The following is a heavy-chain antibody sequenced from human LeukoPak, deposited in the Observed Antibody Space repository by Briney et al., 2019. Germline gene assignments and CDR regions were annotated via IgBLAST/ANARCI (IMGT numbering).Heavy chain of an antibody. CDR3: ARAYSSSWDKTYNWFDP. Sequence: SVKVSCKTSGGTFSSYAISWVRQAPGQGLEWMGRIIPIFGIANYAQKFQGRVTITADKSTSTAYMELSSLRSEDTAVYYCARAYSSSWDKTYNWFDPWGQGTLVTVSS. CDR2: IIPIFGIA. CDR1: GGTFSSYA. V-gene: IGHV1-69*04. D-gene: IGHD6-13*01. J-gene: IGHJ5*02.